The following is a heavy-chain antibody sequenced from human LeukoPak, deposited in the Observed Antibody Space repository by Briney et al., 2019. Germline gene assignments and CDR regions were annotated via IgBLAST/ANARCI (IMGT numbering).Heavy chain of an antibody. CDR1: DFSLITSEMC. D-gene: IGHD3-22*01. CDR2: IDCHDDK. CDR3: ARSACSYYNDSSGFYFNY. V-gene: IGHV2-70*01. J-gene: IGHJ4*02. Sequence: SCPALFRPTHTLTLTCTFSDFSLITSEMCVSWIRQPPGKALDWLAPIDCHDDKYYTTSLKTRLTISKHTSKNQVVLTMTNMDPVDTATYYCARSACSYYNDSSGFYFNYWGQGSLVTVSS.